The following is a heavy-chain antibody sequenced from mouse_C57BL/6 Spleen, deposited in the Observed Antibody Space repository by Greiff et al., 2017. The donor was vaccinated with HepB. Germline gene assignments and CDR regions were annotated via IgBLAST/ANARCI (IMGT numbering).Heavy chain of an antibody. CDR3: ARHDGYYDYAMDY. CDR2: ISDGGSYT. Sequence: EVKLMESGGGLVKPGGSLKLSCAASGFTFSSYAMSWVRQTPEKRLEWVATISDGGSYTYYPDNVKGRFTISRDNAKNNLYLQMSHLKSEDTAMYYCARHDGYYDYAMDYWGQGTSVTVSS. CDR1: GFTFSSYA. J-gene: IGHJ4*01. V-gene: IGHV5-4*03. D-gene: IGHD2-3*01.